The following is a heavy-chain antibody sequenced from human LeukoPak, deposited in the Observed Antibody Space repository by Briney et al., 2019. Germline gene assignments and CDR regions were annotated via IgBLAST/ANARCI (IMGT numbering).Heavy chain of an antibody. V-gene: IGHV5-51*01. CDR3: ARHGPDTAMVTSYDY. D-gene: IGHD5-18*01. CDR1: GYSFTSYW. CDR2: IYPGDSDT. Sequence: GESLKISCKGSGYSFTSYWIGWVRQMPGKGLEWMGIIYPGDSDTRYSPSFQGQVTISADKSISTAYLQWSSLKASDTAMYYCARHGPDTAMVTSYDYWGQGTLVTVSS. J-gene: IGHJ4*02.